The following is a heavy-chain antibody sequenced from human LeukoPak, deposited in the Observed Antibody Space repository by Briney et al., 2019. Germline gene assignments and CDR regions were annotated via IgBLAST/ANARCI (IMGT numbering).Heavy chain of an antibody. CDR3: AKSRGWLQIWDY. CDR2: IRGNGGNT. D-gene: IGHD5-24*01. V-gene: IGHV3-23*01. Sequence: PGGSLRLSCAASGFTFSSYAMSWVRQAPGKGLEWVSLIRGNGGNTYYADSVKGRFTISRDNSMKTLYLQMNRLRAEDTAVYYCAKSRGWLQIWDYWGQGTLVTVSS. J-gene: IGHJ4*02. CDR1: GFTFSSYA.